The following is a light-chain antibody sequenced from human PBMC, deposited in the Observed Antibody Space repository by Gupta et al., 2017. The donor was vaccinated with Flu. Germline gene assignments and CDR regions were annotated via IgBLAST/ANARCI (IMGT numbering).Light chain of an antibody. CDR1: QSISSN. J-gene: IGKJ2*01. CDR3: QHRSSRPTYT. Sequence: EIVLTQYPATLSLSPGERATLSCRASQSISSNLAWYQKKPGQAPRLLMYDASHRATGIPVRFSGSGSGTDFTLTISSLEPEDFAVYYCQHRSSRPTYTFGQGTELEIK. V-gene: IGKV3-11*01. CDR2: DAS.